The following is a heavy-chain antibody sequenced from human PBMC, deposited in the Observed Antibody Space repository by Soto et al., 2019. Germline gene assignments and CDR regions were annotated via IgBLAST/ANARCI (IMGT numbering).Heavy chain of an antibody. D-gene: IGHD3-10*01. Sequence: QVQLVQSGAEVKKLGASVKVSCKASGYSFTNYGISWVRQAPGQGLEWMGWISPNNGNTNYAQRFQGRVTMSTDTSMATAYMELRSLRSDDTAVYYCARGGAPLVRGSWFDPWGQGTLVTISS. CDR1: GYSFTNYG. CDR2: ISPNNGNT. J-gene: IGHJ5*02. CDR3: ARGGAPLVRGSWFDP. V-gene: IGHV1-18*01.